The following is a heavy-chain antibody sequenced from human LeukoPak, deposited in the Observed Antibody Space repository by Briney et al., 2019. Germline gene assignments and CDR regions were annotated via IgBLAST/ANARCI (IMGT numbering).Heavy chain of an antibody. V-gene: IGHV2-5*01. CDR2: TYWNNDK. J-gene: IGHJ4*02. CDR1: GFSLSTTGVA. Sequence: SGPTLVKPTQTLTLTCTFSGFSLSTTGVAVAWIRQPPGKALEWLAVTYWNNDKSYSSSLKSRLTITKDTSKNQVVLIMANMDPVDTGTYYCAHKGRGSGSYTMWGQGTLVTVSS. D-gene: IGHD3-10*01. CDR3: AHKGRGSGSYTM.